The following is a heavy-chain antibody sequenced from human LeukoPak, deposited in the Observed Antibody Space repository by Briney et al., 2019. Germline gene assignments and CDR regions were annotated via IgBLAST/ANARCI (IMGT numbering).Heavy chain of an antibody. CDR3: AKGLLSGSYAGFGDY. CDR2: IYYSGST. V-gene: IGHV4-39*07. Sequence: SETLSLTCTVSGGSISSSSYYWGWIRQPPGKGLEWIGSIYYSGSTYYNPSLKSQVTISVDTSKNQFSLKLSSVTAADTAVYYCAKGLLSGSYAGFGDYWGQGTLVTVSS. D-gene: IGHD1-26*01. CDR1: GGSISSSSYY. J-gene: IGHJ4*02.